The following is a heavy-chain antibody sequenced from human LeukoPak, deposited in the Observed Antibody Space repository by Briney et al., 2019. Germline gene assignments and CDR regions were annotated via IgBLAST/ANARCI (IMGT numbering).Heavy chain of an antibody. Sequence: GGSLRLSCAASGFTFSTYWMGWVRQAPGKGLEWVANINQDESEKKYVDSVKGRFTISRDNARNSLSLQMNSLRAEDTAVYYCARPSLNSGSYFDYWGQGTLVTVSS. CDR3: ARPSLNSGSYFDY. CDR2: INQDESEK. CDR1: GFTFSTYW. J-gene: IGHJ4*02. V-gene: IGHV3-7*01. D-gene: IGHD1-26*01.